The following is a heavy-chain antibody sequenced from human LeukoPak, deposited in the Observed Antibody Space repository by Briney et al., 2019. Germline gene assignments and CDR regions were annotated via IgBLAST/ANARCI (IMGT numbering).Heavy chain of an antibody. CDR1: GYTFTSHV. D-gene: IGHD5-18*01. CDR2: IDTANGNT. Sequence: GASVKVSCKASGYTFTSHVIHWVRQAPGPRLDWMGWIDTANGNTQNSQNFQGRVTMTRDTSTSTVYMELSSLRSEDTAVYYCARVLGTHVDTADYYYYGMGVWGQGTTVTVSS. CDR3: ARVLGTHVDTADYYYYGMGV. V-gene: IGHV1-3*04. J-gene: IGHJ6*02.